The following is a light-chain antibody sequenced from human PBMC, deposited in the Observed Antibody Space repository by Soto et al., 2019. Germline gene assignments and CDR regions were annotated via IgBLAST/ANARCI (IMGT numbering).Light chain of an antibody. V-gene: IGKV1-39*01. CDR2: WAS. CDR1: QSISSY. Sequence: DIQMTQSPSSLSASVGDRVTITCRASQSISSYLNWYQQKPGKAPKLLIYWASTRDSWVPDRFSGSGSETDFTLTIDSLQAEDVAVYYCHQYYNSVYTFGQGTMLEIK. CDR3: HQYYNSVYT. J-gene: IGKJ2*01.